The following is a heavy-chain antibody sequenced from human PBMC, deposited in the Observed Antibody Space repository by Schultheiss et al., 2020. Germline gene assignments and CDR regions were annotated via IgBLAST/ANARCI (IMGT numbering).Heavy chain of an antibody. J-gene: IGHJ4*02. CDR1: GGSISSSS. CDR2: ISSSSSYI. CDR3: ARGEGGVSADDPDY. V-gene: IGHV3-21*01. D-gene: IGHD3-16*01. Sequence: ETLSLTCTVSGGSISSSSYYWGWIRQPPGKGLEWVSSISSSSSYIYYADSVKGRFTISRDNAKKSLYLQMNSLRAEDTAVYYCARGEGGVSADDPDYWGQGTLVTVSS.